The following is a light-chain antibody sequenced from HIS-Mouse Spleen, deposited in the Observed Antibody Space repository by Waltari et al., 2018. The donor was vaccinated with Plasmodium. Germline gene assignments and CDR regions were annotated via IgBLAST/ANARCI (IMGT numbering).Light chain of an antibody. J-gene: IGKJ1*01. CDR2: AAA. V-gene: IGKV1-39*01. CDR3: QQSYSTWT. Sequence: DIQMTQSPSSLSASVGDRVTITCRASQSISNYLTWYQKKPGKAPKFLIYAAATFQSGVPTRFSGSGSGTDFTITISSLQPEDFATYYRQQSYSTWTFGQGTKVEIK. CDR1: QSISNY.